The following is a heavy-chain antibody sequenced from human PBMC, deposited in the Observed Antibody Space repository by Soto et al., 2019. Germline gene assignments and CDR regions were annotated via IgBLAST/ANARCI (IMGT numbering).Heavy chain of an antibody. CDR3: ARSPLYYDFWSGYQSSYYYGMDV. CDR1: GYTFTGYH. CDR2: INPNSGGT. D-gene: IGHD3-3*01. V-gene: IGHV1-2*04. Sequence: GASVKVSCKASGYTFTGYHMHWVRQAPGQGLEWMGWINPNSGGTNYAQKFQGWVTMTRDTSISTAYMELSRLRSDDTAVYYCARSPLYYDFWSGYQSSYYYGMDVWGQGTAVTVSS. J-gene: IGHJ6*02.